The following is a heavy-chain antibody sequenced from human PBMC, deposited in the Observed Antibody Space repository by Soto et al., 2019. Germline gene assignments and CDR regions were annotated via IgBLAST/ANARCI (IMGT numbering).Heavy chain of an antibody. Sequence: GGSLRLSCAASGFTFSSYAMSWVRQAPGKGLEWVSAISGSGGSTYYADSVKGRFTISRDNSKNTLYLQMNSLRAEDTAVYYCAKDLYSGYDFGGDAFDIWGQGTMVTVSS. V-gene: IGHV3-23*01. CDR3: AKDLYSGYDFGGDAFDI. D-gene: IGHD5-12*01. CDR1: GFTFSSYA. CDR2: ISGSGGST. J-gene: IGHJ3*02.